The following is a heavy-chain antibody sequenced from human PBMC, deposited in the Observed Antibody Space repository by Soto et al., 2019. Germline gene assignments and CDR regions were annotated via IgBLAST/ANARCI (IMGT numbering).Heavy chain of an antibody. CDR1: GFTFSSYA. CDR3: ATRVVVTAIFDY. D-gene: IGHD2-21*02. Sequence: GGSLRLSCAASGFTFSSYAMSWVRQAPGKGLEWVSAISGSGGSTYYADSVEGRFTISRDNSKNTLYLQMNSLRAEDTAVYYCATRVVVTAIFDYWGQGTLVTVSS. V-gene: IGHV3-23*01. CDR2: ISGSGGST. J-gene: IGHJ4*02.